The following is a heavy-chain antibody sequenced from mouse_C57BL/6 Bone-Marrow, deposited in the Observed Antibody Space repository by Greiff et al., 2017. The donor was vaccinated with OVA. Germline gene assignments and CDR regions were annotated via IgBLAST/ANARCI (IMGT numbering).Heavy chain of an antibody. D-gene: IGHD2-4*01. V-gene: IGHV1-50*01. CDR3: SRDEYDGDWYFDV. Sequence: QVQLQQPGAELVKPGASVKLSCKASGYTFTSYWMQWVKQRPGQGLEWIGEIDPSDSYTNYNQKFKGKATLTVDTSSSTAYMQLSRLTSEDSAVYYCSRDEYDGDWYFDVWGTGTTVTVSS. CDR2: IDPSDSYT. J-gene: IGHJ1*03. CDR1: GYTFTSYW.